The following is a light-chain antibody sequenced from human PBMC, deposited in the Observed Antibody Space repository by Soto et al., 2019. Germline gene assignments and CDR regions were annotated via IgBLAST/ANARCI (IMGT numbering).Light chain of an antibody. CDR1: NNDVGNYNY. CDR3: CSYAATHTYI. Sequence: QSALTQPRSVSGSPGQTVTISCTGTNNDVGNYNYVSWYQQHPGKAPKLMIYVVTKRPSGVPDRFSGSKSGNTASLTISGLQAEDEADYYCCSYAATHTYIFGTGTKVTVL. J-gene: IGLJ1*01. V-gene: IGLV2-11*01. CDR2: VVT.